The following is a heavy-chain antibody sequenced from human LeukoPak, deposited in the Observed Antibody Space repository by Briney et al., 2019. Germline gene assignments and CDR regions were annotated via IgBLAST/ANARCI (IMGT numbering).Heavy chain of an antibody. D-gene: IGHD3-22*01. CDR2: INAGNGNT. J-gene: IGHJ6*03. CDR3: ARSYYYDSSGYLLYYYYYYMDV. CDR1: GYTFTSYA. Sequence: ASVKVSCKASGYTFTSYAMHWVRQAPGQRLEWMGWINAGNGNTKYSQEFQGRVTITRDTSASTAYMELSSLRSEDTAVYYCARSYYYDSSGYLLYYYYYYMDVWGKGTTVTVSS. V-gene: IGHV1-3*03.